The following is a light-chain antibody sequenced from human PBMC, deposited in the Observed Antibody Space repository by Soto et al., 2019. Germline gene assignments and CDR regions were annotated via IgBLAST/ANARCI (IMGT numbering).Light chain of an antibody. CDR1: QDIRTE. CDR3: LHDYSYPRT. CDR2: ATS. J-gene: IGKJ1*01. Sequence: AIQMTQSPSSLSASVGDRVTITCRASQDIRTELGWYQQKPGNAPKLLIYATSILQSGVPSRFSGIGSGTDFTLTISRLQPEDFATYYCLHDYSYPRTFGQGTKVEIK. V-gene: IGKV1-6*01.